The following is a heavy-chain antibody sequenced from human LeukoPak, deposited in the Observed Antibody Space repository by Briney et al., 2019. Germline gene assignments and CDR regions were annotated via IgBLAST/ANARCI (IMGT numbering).Heavy chain of an antibody. Sequence: PGGPLRLSCAASGFTFSSYSMNWVRQAPGKGLEWVSYISSSSSTIYYADFVKGRFTISRDNAKNSLYLQMNSLRAEDTAVYYCARDIHDRILDYWGQGTLVTVSS. D-gene: IGHD5-18*01. CDR2: ISSSSSTI. CDR3: ARDIHDRILDY. J-gene: IGHJ4*02. V-gene: IGHV3-48*01. CDR1: GFTFSSYS.